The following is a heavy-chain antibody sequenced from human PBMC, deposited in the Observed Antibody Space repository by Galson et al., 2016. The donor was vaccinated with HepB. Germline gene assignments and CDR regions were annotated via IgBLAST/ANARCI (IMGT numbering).Heavy chain of an antibody. CDR3: ARSLNWNYGDKWFDP. J-gene: IGHJ5*02. CDR1: GFSLSTTGTR. V-gene: IGHV2-70*04. D-gene: IGHD1-7*01. CDR2: IDWNDDK. Sequence: PALVKPTQTLTLTCTFSGFSLSTTGTRVSWIRQPPGKALEWLARIDWNDDKFYNTSLKTRLTISKDTSKNQVILTMINMDPVDTATYYCARSLNWNYGDKWFDPWGQGTLVIVSS.